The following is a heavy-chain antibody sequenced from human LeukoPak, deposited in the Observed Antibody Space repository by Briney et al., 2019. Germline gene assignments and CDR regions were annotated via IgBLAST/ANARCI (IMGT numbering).Heavy chain of an antibody. J-gene: IGHJ6*04. V-gene: IGHV3-33*01. Sequence: GGSLRLSCAASGFTFSSYGMHWVRQAPGKGLEWVAVIWYDGSNKYYADSVKGRFTISRDNSKNTLYLQMNSLRAEDTAVYYCVRDIYCSGTSCYGSPTYYYYGMDVWGKGTTVTVSS. D-gene: IGHD2-2*01. CDR3: VRDIYCSGTSCYGSPTYYYYGMDV. CDR2: IWYDGSNK. CDR1: GFTFSSYG.